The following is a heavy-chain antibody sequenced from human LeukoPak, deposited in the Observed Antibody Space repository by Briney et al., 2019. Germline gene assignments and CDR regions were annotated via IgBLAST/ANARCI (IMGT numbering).Heavy chain of an antibody. CDR1: GGSISSDNW. V-gene: IGHV4-4*02. CDR2: IYHSGTT. J-gene: IGHJ4*02. CDR3: ARDAARELPGY. Sequence: SGTLSLTCAVSGGSISSDNWWSWVRQPPGKGLEWIGEIYHSGTTNYNPSLKSRVTIPVDKSNNQFSLQLSSVTAADTAVYYCARDAARELPGYWGQGTLVTVSS. D-gene: IGHD1-26*01.